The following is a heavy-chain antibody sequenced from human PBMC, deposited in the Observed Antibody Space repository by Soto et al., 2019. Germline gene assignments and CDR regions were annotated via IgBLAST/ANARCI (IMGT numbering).Heavy chain of an antibody. J-gene: IGHJ4*02. D-gene: IGHD2-21*01. V-gene: IGHV1-69*13. CDR1: GGTFSSYA. CDR2: IIPIFGTA. CDR3: ARVGGEMRDY. Sequence: ASVRVSCKASGGTFSSYAISWVRQAPGQGLEWMGGIIPIFGTANYAQKFQGRVTITADESTSTAYMELSSLRSEDTAVYYCARVGGEMRDYWGQGTLVTVSS.